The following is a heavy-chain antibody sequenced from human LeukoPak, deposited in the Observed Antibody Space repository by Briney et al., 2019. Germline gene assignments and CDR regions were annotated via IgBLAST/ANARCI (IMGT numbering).Heavy chain of an antibody. CDR1: GFTFSSYA. D-gene: IGHD3-3*01. V-gene: IGHV3-30*18. CDR2: ISYDGSNK. J-gene: IGHJ4*02. Sequence: PGGSLRLSCAASGFTFSSYAMSWVRQAPGKGLEWVAVISYDGSNKYYADSVKGRFTISRDNSKNTLYLQMNSLRAEDTAVYYCAKDRGITSERYYFDYWGQGTLVTVSS. CDR3: AKDRGITSERYYFDY.